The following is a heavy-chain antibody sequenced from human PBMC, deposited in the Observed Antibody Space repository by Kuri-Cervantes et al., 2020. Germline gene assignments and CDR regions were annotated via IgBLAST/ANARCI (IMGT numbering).Heavy chain of an antibody. J-gene: IGHJ4*02. D-gene: IGHD3-16*02. CDR3: ARFGHTFGGVIVMAFDY. Sequence: ASVKVSCKASGYTFTGYYMHWVRQAPGQGLEWMGWISAYNGNTNYAQKLQGRVTMTTDTSTSTAYMELRSLRSDDTAVYYCARFGHTFGGVIVMAFDYWGQGTLVTVSS. CDR2: ISAYNGNT. CDR1: GYTFTGYY. V-gene: IGHV1-18*04.